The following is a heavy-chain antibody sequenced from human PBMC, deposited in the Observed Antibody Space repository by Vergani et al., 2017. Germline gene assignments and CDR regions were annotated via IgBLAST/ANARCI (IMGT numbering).Heavy chain of an antibody. Sequence: QVQLVESGGGVVQPGRSLRLSCAASGFTFSSYAMHWVRQAPGKGLEWVALMSYDGTDKYYADSVKGRFTISRDNSKNTLYLQMNSLRAEDTAVYYCARTEGVEKWLNYWGQGTLVTVSS. D-gene: IGHD6-19*01. CDR2: MSYDGTDK. CDR1: GFTFSSYA. V-gene: IGHV3-30*04. J-gene: IGHJ4*02. CDR3: ARTEGVEKWLNY.